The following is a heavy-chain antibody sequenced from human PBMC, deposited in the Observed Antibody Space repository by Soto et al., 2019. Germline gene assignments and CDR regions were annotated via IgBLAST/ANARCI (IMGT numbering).Heavy chain of an antibody. Sequence: QVQLQESGPGLVKPSGTLSLTCAVSGGSISSSNWWSWVRQPPGKGLEWIGEIYHSGSTNYNPSLKSRVTIPVDKSKNPFSLKLSSVTAADTAVYYCAWRAPRFLFFDYWGQGTLVTVSS. D-gene: IGHD3-3*01. J-gene: IGHJ4*02. CDR2: IYHSGST. CDR1: GGSISSSNW. V-gene: IGHV4-4*02. CDR3: AWRAPRFLFFDY.